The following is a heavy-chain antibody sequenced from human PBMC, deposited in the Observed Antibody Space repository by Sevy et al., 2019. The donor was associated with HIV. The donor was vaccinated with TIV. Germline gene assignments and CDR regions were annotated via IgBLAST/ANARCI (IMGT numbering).Heavy chain of an antibody. CDR3: AKDYYDSSGHTGDAFDI. J-gene: IGHJ3*02. Sequence: GGSLRLSCAASGFTFSSYAMSWVRQAPGKGLEWVSAISGSGGSTYYSDSVKGRFTISGDNSKNTLYLQMNSLRAEDTAVYYCAKDYYDSSGHTGDAFDIWGQGTMVTVSS. V-gene: IGHV3-23*01. CDR2: ISGSGGST. CDR1: GFTFSSYA. D-gene: IGHD3-22*01.